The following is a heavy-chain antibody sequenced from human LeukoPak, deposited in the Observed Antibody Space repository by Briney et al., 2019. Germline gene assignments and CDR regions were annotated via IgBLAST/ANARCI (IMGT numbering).Heavy chain of an antibody. CDR1: GFTFSSYG. CDR2: ISYDGSNK. V-gene: IGHV3-30*19. D-gene: IGHD6-13*01. Sequence: GGSLRLSCAASGFTFSSYGMHWVRQAPGKGLEWVAVISYDGSNKYYADSVKGRFTISRDNSKNTLYLQMNSLRAEDTAVYYCAKDQAAAARGGFDYWGQGTLVTVSS. J-gene: IGHJ4*02. CDR3: AKDQAAAARGGFDY.